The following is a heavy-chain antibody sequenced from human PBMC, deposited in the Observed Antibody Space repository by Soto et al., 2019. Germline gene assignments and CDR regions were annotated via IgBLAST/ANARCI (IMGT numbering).Heavy chain of an antibody. CDR2: LYYGRSA. CDR1: GDSIGSYY. CDR3: ARGLPYSYGYVSWFDP. V-gene: IGHV4-59*01. D-gene: IGHD5-18*01. Sequence: SETLSLTCAVSGDSIGSYYCMWIRQPPGKGLESIGYLYYGRSANYNPSLKSRVTLSVDTSTNQCSLTLSSMTAADTAVYYCARGLPYSYGYVSWFDPWGQGTLVTVSS. J-gene: IGHJ5*02.